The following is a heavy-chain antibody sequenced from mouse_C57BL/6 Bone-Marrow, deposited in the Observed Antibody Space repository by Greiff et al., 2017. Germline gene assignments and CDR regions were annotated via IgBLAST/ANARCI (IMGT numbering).Heavy chain of an antibody. CDR1: GYTFTNYW. J-gene: IGHJ4*01. V-gene: IGHV1-64*01. CDR2: MHPNGGSP. CDR3: ARSYDYDDYTMDY. Sequence: QVQLQQPGAELVKPGASVKLSCKASGYTFTNYWMHWVKQRPGQGLGWIGMMHPNGGSPDYNEKFKSEATLSVDKSSRTAYLELRSLTSEDSAVYYCARSYDYDDYTMDYWGQGTSVTVSS. D-gene: IGHD2-4*01.